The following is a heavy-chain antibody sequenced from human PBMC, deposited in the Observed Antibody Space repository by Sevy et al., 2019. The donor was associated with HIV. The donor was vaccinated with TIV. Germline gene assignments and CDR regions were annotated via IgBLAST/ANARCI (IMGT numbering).Heavy chain of an antibody. CDR2: ISGYNGDT. D-gene: IGHD1-26*01. CDR1: GYTFTSYV. J-gene: IGHJ1*01. CDR3: ARAPSGSQGPGQYFQH. V-gene: IGHV1-18*01. Sequence: ASVMVSCKASGYTFTSYVISWVRQAPGQGLEWMGRISGYNGDTNYAQKLQGRVTMTTDTSTSTAYMELRSLRSDDTAVYYCARAPSGSQGPGQYFQHWGQGTLVTVSS.